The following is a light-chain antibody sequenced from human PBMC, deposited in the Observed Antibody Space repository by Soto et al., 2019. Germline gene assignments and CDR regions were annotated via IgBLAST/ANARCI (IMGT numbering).Light chain of an antibody. Sequence: ETVLTQSPVTLSLSPGETATLSCRASQSVASNSLAWYQQKPGQAPRLLVYGASGRATDIPDRFSGRGSGTDFTLTINRLEPEDFAVYYCQNYDSSPYTFGQGTKLEIK. J-gene: IGKJ2*01. CDR2: GAS. CDR3: QNYDSSPYT. V-gene: IGKV3-20*01. CDR1: QSVASNS.